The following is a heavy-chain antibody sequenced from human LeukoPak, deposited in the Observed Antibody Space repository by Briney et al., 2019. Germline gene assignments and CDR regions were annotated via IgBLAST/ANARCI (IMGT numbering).Heavy chain of an antibody. D-gene: IGHD3-22*01. CDR1: GFTFSSYA. V-gene: IGHV3-64*01. CDR2: ISSNGGST. J-gene: IGHJ4*02. Sequence: GGSLRLSCAASGFTFSSYAMHWVRQAPGKGLEYVSAISSNGGSTYYANSVKGRFTISRDNSKNTLYLQMNSLRAEDTAVYYCAKANYDSSGYYYYFDYWGQGTLVTVSS. CDR3: AKANYDSSGYYYYFDY.